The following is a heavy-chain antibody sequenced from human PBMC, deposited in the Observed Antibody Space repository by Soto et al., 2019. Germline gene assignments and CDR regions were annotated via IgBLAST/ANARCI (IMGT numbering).Heavy chain of an antibody. CDR1: GYSFTDYH. D-gene: IGHD2-8*01. CDR3: ARGDSTDCSNGVCSFFYNHDMDV. Sequence: GASVKVSCKASGYSFTDYHIHWVRQAPGQGLEWLGRINPKSGGTSTAQKFQGWVTMTTDTSISTASMELTRLTSDDTAIYYCARGDSTDCSNGVCSFFYNHDMDVWGQATTVTVS. J-gene: IGHJ6*02. CDR2: INPKSGGT. V-gene: IGHV1-2*04.